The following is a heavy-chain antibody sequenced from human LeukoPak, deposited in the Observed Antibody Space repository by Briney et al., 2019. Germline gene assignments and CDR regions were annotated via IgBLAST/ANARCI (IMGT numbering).Heavy chain of an antibody. Sequence: AGSLTLSCPASGFTFTSYAMSWVRQAPGKGREWVSSISASVGSTYYADSVTGRLTISRDNSKNTLYLQMNSLRAEDTAVYYSAKGGLKNIVTIDIWGQGTMVTVSS. V-gene: IGHV3-23*01. D-gene: IGHD2/OR15-2a*01. J-gene: IGHJ3*02. CDR3: AKGGLKNIVTIDI. CDR2: ISASVGST. CDR1: GFTFTSYA.